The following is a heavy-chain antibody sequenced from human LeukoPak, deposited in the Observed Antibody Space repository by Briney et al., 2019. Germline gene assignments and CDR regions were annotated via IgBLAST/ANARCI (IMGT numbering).Heavy chain of an antibody. V-gene: IGHV4-61*02. Sequence: SQTLSLTCTVSGGSISSGSYYWSWIRQPAGKGLEWIGRIYTSGSTNYNPSLKSRVTISVDTSKNQFSLKLSSVTAADTAVYYCARERYMITFGGVIENWFDPWGQGTLVTVSP. CDR2: IYTSGST. CDR3: ARERYMITFGGVIENWFDP. J-gene: IGHJ5*02. CDR1: GGSISSGSYY. D-gene: IGHD3-16*02.